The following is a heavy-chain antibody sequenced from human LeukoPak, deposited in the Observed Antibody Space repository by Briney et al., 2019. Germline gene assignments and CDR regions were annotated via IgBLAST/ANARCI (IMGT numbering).Heavy chain of an antibody. CDR2: INHSGST. Sequence: PSETLSLTCAVYGGSFSGYYWSWIRQPPGKGLEWIGEINHSGSTNYNPSLKSRVTISVDTSKNQFSLKLSSVTAADTAVYYCARENGQNDAFDIWGQGTMVTVSS. J-gene: IGHJ3*02. CDR1: GGSFSGYY. V-gene: IGHV4-34*01. CDR3: ARENGQNDAFDI.